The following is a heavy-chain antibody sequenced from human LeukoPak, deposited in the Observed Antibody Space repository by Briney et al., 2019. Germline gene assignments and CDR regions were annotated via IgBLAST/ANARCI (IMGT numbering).Heavy chain of an antibody. CDR2: ISYDGSNK. Sequence: PGGSLRLSCAASGFTFSSYGMHWVRQAPGKGLEWVAVISYDGSNKYYADSVKGRFTISRDNSKNTLYLQMNSLRAEDTAVYYCAKDGTAMVPSDPNHYYYYMDVWGKGTTVTVSS. D-gene: IGHD5-18*01. CDR3: AKDGTAMVPSDPNHYYYYMDV. J-gene: IGHJ6*03. V-gene: IGHV3-30*18. CDR1: GFTFSSYG.